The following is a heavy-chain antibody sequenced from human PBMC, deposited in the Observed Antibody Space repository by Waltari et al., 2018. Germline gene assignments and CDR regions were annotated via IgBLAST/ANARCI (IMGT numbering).Heavy chain of an antibody. CDR3: GRDRGRGLYLDS. Sequence: QLQLQQSGPGLVRPSGTLSLTCEVSGDSMSSTHLWNWVRQSPGKGLEWIGQVNTSGKTNYNPSFAGRVTVSVDTSTNHFSLKLTSATAADTAVYYCGRDRGRGLYLDSWGQGTLVTVSP. V-gene: IGHV4-4*02. CDR2: VNTSGKT. CDR1: GDSMSSTHL. J-gene: IGHJ4*02. D-gene: IGHD2-15*01.